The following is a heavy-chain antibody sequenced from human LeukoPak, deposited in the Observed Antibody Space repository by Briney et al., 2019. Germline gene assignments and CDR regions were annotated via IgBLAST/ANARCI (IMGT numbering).Heavy chain of an antibody. CDR1: GGSISSGDYY. Sequence: SQTLSLTCTVSGGSISSGDYYWSWIRQHPGKGLEWIGYIYYSGSTYYNPSLKSRVTISVDTSKNQFSLKLSSVTAADTAVYYCASQNVVVNTFDYWGQGTLVTVSS. V-gene: IGHV4-31*03. CDR3: ASQNVVVNTFDY. J-gene: IGHJ4*02. D-gene: IGHD2-21*01. CDR2: IYYSGST.